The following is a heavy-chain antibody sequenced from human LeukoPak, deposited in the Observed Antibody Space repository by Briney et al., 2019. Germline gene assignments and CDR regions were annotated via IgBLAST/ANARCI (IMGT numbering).Heavy chain of an antibody. CDR3: ARSKAIQADAMDV. CDR2: ISSTTRYI. CDR1: GFTFSSYS. D-gene: IGHD5-18*01. Sequence: GGSLRLSCAASGFTFSSYSLNWVRQGPGKGLEWVSSISSTTRYIHYADAVKGRFIISRDNTKNSLSLQMNSLGADDTAVYFCARSKAIQADAMDVWGHRTTVTVSS. J-gene: IGHJ6*02. V-gene: IGHV3-21*06.